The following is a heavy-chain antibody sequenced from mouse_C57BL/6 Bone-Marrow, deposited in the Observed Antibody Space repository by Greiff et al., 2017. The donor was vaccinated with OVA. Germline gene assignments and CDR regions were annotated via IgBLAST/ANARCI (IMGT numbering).Heavy chain of an antibody. J-gene: IGHJ2*01. CDR2: IDPETGGT. V-gene: IGHV1-15*01. CDR1: GYTFTDYE. CDR3: TKGEADPNRYFDY. D-gene: IGHD6-1*01. Sequence: QVQLQQSGAELVRPGASVTLSCKASGYTFTDYEMHWVKQTPVHGLEWIGAIDPETGGTAYNQKFKGTAILTADKSSSTAYMELRSLTSEDSAVYYGTKGEADPNRYFDYWGKGTTLTVSS.